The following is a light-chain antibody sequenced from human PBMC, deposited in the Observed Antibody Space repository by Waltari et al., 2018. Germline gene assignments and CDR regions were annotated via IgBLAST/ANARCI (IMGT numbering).Light chain of an antibody. V-gene: IGKV1-5*03. CDR3: QQYNSYSGT. CDR2: KAS. CDR1: QSISSW. Sequence: DIQMTQSPSTLSASVGDRVTITCRASQSISSWLAWYQHKPGKAPKRLIYKASSLETGVPSRFSGSGSGTEFTLTISSLQPDDFATYYCQQYNSYSGTFGQGTKVEIK. J-gene: IGKJ1*01.